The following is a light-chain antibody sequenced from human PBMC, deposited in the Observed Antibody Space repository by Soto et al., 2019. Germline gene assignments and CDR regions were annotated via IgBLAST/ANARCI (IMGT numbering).Light chain of an antibody. CDR1: SSNIGNNY. Sequence: QSVLTQPPSVSAAPGQTVTISCSGSSSNIGNNYVSWYQELPGTAPKLLIYDNNKRPSGIPDRFSGSKSGTSVTLAITELQTGDEADYYCGTWDSSLGAGVFGGGTKVTVL. V-gene: IGLV1-51*01. J-gene: IGLJ3*02. CDR3: GTWDSSLGAGV. CDR2: DNN.